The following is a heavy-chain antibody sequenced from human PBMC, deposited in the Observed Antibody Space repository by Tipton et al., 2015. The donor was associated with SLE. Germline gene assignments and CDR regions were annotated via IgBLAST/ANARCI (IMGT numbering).Heavy chain of an antibody. D-gene: IGHD3-10*01. CDR3: AREGGSGSYSGY. J-gene: IGHJ4*02. Sequence: TLSLTCAVYGGSFSGYYWSWIRQPPGKGLERIGEIYHSGSTNYNPSLKSRVTISVDKSKNQFSLKLSSVTAADTAVYYCAREGGSGSYSGYWGQGTLVTVSA. CDR1: GGSFSGYY. V-gene: IGHV4-34*01. CDR2: IYHSGST.